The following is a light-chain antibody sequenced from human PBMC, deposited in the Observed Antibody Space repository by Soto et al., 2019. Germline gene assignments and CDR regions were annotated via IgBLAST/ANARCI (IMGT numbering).Light chain of an antibody. V-gene: IGKV3-20*01. J-gene: IGKJ2*01. Sequence: EVVLTQSPGTLSLSPGERATLSCRASQSVSNNYLAWYQQKPGQAPRLVIFGSSDRATGIPDRFSGSASGTDFTLTISRLEPEDFAVYYCQQYGSSPPYTFGQGTKLEIK. CDR2: GSS. CDR1: QSVSNNY. CDR3: QQYGSSPPYT.